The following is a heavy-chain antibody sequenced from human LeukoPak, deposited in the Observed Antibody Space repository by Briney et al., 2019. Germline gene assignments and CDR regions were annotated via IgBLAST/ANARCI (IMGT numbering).Heavy chain of an antibody. CDR1: GYTFTSYG. D-gene: IGHD5-18*01. CDR3: ARSFRGRWSYGYTSSYYFDY. V-gene: IGHV1-18*01. J-gene: IGHJ4*02. CDR2: ISAYNGNT. Sequence: ASVKVSCKASGYTFTSYGISWVRQAPGQGLEWMGWISAYNGNTNYAQKLQGRVTITTDTSTSTAYMELRSLRSDDTAVYYCARSFRGRWSYGYTSSYYFDYWGQGTLVTVSS.